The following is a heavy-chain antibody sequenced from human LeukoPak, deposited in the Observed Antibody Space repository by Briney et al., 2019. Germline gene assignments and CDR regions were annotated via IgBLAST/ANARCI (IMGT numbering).Heavy chain of an antibody. CDR3: AKGAYSYPSRFDY. CDR1: GFIFSAYS. V-gene: IGHV3-23*01. D-gene: IGHD5-18*01. Sequence: GGSLRLSCAASGFIFSAYSMSWVRQAPGKGLEWVSVFSGSGGSTYYADSVKGRFTISRDNPKNTLYLQMNSLRAEDTAVYYCAKGAYSYPSRFDYWGQGILVTVSS. J-gene: IGHJ4*02. CDR2: FSGSGGST.